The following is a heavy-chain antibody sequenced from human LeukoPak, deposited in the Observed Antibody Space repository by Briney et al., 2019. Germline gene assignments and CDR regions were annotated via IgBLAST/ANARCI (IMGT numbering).Heavy chain of an antibody. CDR2: MNPNSGNK. J-gene: IGHJ4*02. D-gene: IGHD2-15*01. V-gene: IGHV1-8*03. CDR3: ARGQARGVVVVVAATTPLFDY. Sequence: ASVKVSCKASGYTFTSYDINWVRQATGQGLEWMGWMNPNSGNKGYAQKFQGRVTITRNTSISTAYMELSSLRSEDTAVYYCARGQARGVVVVVAATTPLFDYWGQGTLVTVSS. CDR1: GYTFTSYD.